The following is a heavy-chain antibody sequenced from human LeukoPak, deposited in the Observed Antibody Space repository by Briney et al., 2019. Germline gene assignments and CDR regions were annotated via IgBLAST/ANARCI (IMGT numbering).Heavy chain of an antibody. V-gene: IGHV4-34*01. CDR1: GGSFSGYY. Sequence: PSETLSLTCAVYGGSFSGYYWSWIRQPPGKGLEWIGEINHSGSTNYNPSLKRRVTISADTSKNQFSLKLSSVTAADTAVYYCARNDYVWGSYRYRGSYFDYWGQGTLVTVSS. CDR3: ARNDYVWGSYRYRGSYFDY. D-gene: IGHD3-16*02. CDR2: INHSGST. J-gene: IGHJ4*02.